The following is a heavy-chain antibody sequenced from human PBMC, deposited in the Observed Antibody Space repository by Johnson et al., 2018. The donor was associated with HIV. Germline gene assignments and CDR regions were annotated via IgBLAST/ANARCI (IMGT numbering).Heavy chain of an antibody. V-gene: IGHV3-30-3*01. CDR1: GFTFSSYA. J-gene: IGHJ3*01. CDR2: ISYDGSNK. Sequence: QEKLVESGGGVVQPGRSLRLSCAASGFTFSSYAMHWVRQAPGKGLEWVAVISYDGSNKYYADSVKGRFTISRDNAKNSLYLQMNSLRAEDTALYYCARAPEVRGVDAFDVWGQGTVVTVSS. CDR3: ARAPEVRGVDAFDV. D-gene: IGHD3-10*01.